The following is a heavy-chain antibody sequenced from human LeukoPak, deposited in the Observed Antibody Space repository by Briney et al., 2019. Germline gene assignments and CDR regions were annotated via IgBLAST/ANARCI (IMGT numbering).Heavy chain of an antibody. CDR1: GYTFNGYY. J-gene: IGHJ4*02. Sequence: GASVKVSCKASGYTFNGYYVHWVRQAPGQGLEWMGGIIPIFGTANYAQKFQGRVTITADESTSTAYMELSSLRSEDTAVYYCARDGTNYDFWSGYSYNFDYWGQGTLVTVSS. V-gene: IGHV1-69*13. D-gene: IGHD3-3*01. CDR2: IIPIFGTA. CDR3: ARDGTNYDFWSGYSYNFDY.